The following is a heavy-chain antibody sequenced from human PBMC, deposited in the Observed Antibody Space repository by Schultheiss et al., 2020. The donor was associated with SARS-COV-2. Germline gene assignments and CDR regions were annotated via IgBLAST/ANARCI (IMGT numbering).Heavy chain of an antibody. CDR1: GGSISSYY. D-gene: IGHD5-24*01. CDR2: IYYSGST. CDR3: ATIRDPRYFDY. J-gene: IGHJ4*02. Sequence: SQTLSLTCTVSGGSISSYYWGWIRQPPGKGLEWIGSIYYSGSTDYNPSLKSRLTMSLDTSENHFSLKLRSVTAADTAVYYCATIRDPRYFDYWGQGTLVTVSS. V-gene: IGHV4-39*02.